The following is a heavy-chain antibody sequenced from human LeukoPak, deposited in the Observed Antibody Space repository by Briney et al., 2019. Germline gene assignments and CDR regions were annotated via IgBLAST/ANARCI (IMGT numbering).Heavy chain of an antibody. Sequence: PSETLSLTCTVSGVSISRYYWSWIRQPPGKGLEWIGYIYYRGSTNYNPSLKSRVTISVDTSKNQFSLRLSSVTAADTAAYYRASGIGYSSLFDYWGQGTLVTVSS. CDR2: IYYRGST. V-gene: IGHV4-59*01. J-gene: IGHJ4*02. D-gene: IGHD5-18*01. CDR1: GVSISRYY. CDR3: ASGIGYSSLFDY.